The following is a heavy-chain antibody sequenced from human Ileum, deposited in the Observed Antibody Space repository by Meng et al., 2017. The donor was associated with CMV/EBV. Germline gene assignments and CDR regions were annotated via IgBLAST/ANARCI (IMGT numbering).Heavy chain of an antibody. D-gene: IGHD1-14*01. J-gene: IGHJ5*02. Sequence: SGFIFSDQHMDWVRQAPGKGLEWVGRIRNRAESYTIDYAASVRGRFIISRDDSKNSLYLQMNNLETEDTAVYYCARDLSRGISCETGSWGQGTLVTVSS. V-gene: IGHV3-72*01. CDR3: ARDLSRGISCETGS. CDR2: IRNRAESYTI. CDR1: GFIFSDQH.